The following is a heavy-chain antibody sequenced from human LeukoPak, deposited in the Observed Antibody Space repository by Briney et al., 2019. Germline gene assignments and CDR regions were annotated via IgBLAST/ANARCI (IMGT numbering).Heavy chain of an antibody. Sequence: ASVKVSCKVSGYTLTQLSVHWVRQAPGKGLEWMGGFDPEDGETIYAQKFQGRVTMTEDTSTDTAYMELSSLRSEDAAVYYCATDRVAGNGVVYFDYWGQGTLVTVSS. V-gene: IGHV1-24*01. J-gene: IGHJ4*02. D-gene: IGHD6-19*01. CDR1: GYTLTQLS. CDR2: FDPEDGET. CDR3: ATDRVAGNGVVYFDY.